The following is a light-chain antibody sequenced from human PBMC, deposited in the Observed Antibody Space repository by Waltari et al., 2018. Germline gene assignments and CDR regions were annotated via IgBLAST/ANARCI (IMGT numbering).Light chain of an antibody. V-gene: IGLV2-14*03. Sequence: QSALTQPASVSGSPGQSITISCTGTSSDVGYYNYVSWYQQHPGKAPEVMIYDVSYRPSGVSSRFSGSKSGNTASLTISGLHAEDEAEYYCSSYTGSSAVFGTGTKVTVL. CDR2: DVS. J-gene: IGLJ1*01. CDR3: SSYTGSSAV. CDR1: SSDVGYYNY.